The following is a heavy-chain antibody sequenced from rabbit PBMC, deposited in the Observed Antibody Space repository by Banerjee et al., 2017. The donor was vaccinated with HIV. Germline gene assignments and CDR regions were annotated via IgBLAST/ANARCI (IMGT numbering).Heavy chain of an antibody. V-gene: IGHV1S45*01. CDR1: GFTLSSYW. CDR2: IYAGSGST. CDR3: ARGGNSYNDYNFKL. J-gene: IGHJ4*01. D-gene: IGHD8-1*01. Sequence: QEQLEESGGDLVKPEGSLTLTCTASGFTLSSYWICWVRQAPGKGLEWIGCIYAGSGSTYYASWAKGRFTISKTSATTVTLQMTSLTAADTATYFCARGGNSYNDYNFKLWGQGTLVTVS.